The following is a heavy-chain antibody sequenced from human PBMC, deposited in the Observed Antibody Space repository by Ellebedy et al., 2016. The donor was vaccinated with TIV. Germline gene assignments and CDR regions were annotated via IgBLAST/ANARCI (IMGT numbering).Heavy chain of an antibody. CDR1: GGSISSSSYY. Sequence: SETLSLTCTVSGGSISSSSYYWGWIRQPPGKGLEWIGSIYYSGSTYYNPSLKSRVTISVDTSKNQFSLKLSSVTAADTAVYYCARGELVGATYDYWGQGTLVTVSS. CDR3: ARGELVGATYDY. V-gene: IGHV4-39*01. D-gene: IGHD1-26*01. J-gene: IGHJ4*02. CDR2: IYYSGST.